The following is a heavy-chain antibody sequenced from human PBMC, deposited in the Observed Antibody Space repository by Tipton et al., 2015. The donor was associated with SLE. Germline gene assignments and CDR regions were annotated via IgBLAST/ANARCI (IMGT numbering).Heavy chain of an antibody. V-gene: IGHV1-2*02. CDR1: AYTFTGDY. Sequence: QLVLSGAELRKPGASGKVSCKWSAYTFTGDYIHWVRQAPGQGLEWMGWMNSNNGGTKYAQKFQGRVTMTRDTSISTAYMGRSRLRSDDAAVYFCARGKDYWGRDCLVTVSS. J-gene: IGHJ4*02. CDR2: MNSNNGGT. CDR3: ARGKDY.